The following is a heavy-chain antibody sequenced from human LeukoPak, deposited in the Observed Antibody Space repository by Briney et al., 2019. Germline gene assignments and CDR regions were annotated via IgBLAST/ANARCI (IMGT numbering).Heavy chain of an antibody. CDR3: ARSQGNYYDSSGYYS. CDR2: INHSGST. V-gene: IGHV4-34*01. Sequence: SETLSLTCAVYGGSFGGYYWSWIRQPPGKGLEWIGEINHSGSTNYNPSLKSRVTISVDTSKNQFSLKLSSVTAADTAVYYCARSQGNYYDSSGYYSWGQGTLVTVSS. D-gene: IGHD3-22*01. CDR1: GGSFGGYY. J-gene: IGHJ4*02.